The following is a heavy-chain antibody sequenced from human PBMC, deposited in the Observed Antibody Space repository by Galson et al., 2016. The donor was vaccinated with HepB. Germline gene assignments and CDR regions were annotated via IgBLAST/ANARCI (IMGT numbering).Heavy chain of an antibody. CDR1: GFAFGSHW. V-gene: IGHV3-74*01. J-gene: IGHJ5*02. Sequence: SLRLSCAASGFAFGSHWMHWVRQVPGKGLVWVSRINSDGTISNYANSVKGRFTISRDNAKNTLYLQMNSLGVEDTAAYYCGRDHSVVLTTAYNWFDPWGQGTLVTVSS. CDR3: GRDHSVVLTTAYNWFDP. CDR2: INSDGTIS. D-gene: IGHD4-23*01.